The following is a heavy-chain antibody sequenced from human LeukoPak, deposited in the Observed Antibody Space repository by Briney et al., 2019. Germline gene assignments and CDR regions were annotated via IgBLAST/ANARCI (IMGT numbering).Heavy chain of an antibody. V-gene: IGHV3-23*01. D-gene: IGHD3-3*01. Sequence: GGSLRLSCAASGFTFSSYAMSWVRQAPGKGLEWVSAISGSGGSTYYADSVKGRFTISRDNSKNTLYLQMNSLRAEDAAVYYCAKDGTMRDFWSGYYTSDVWFDPWGQGTLVTVSS. CDR2: ISGSGGST. CDR1: GFTFSSYA. J-gene: IGHJ5*02. CDR3: AKDGTMRDFWSGYYTSDVWFDP.